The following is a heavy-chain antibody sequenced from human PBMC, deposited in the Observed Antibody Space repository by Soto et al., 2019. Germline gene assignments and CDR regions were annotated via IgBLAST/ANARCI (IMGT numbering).Heavy chain of an antibody. J-gene: IGHJ6*03. CDR1: GYTFTSYA. CDR3: ARSPHPYDFWSGGYYYYMDV. Sequence: ASVKVSCKASGYTFTSYAMHWVRQAPGQRLEWMGWINAGNGNTKYSQKFQGRVTITRDTSASTAYMELSSLRSEDTAVYYCARSPHPYDFWSGGYYYYMDVWGKGTTVTVSS. D-gene: IGHD3-3*01. CDR2: INAGNGNT. V-gene: IGHV1-3*01.